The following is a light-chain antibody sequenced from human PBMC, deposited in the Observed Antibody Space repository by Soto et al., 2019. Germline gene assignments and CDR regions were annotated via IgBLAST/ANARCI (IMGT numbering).Light chain of an antibody. V-gene: IGLV2-14*03. CDR3: SSYTSNSTYV. J-gene: IGLJ1*01. CDR2: DVS. CDR1: SSDVGGYNY. Sequence: QSVLTQPASVSGSPGQSITISCTGTSSDVGGYNYVSWYQHHPGKAPKLMIYDVSNRPSGVSNRFSGSKSCNTAPMTISGLQAEDEADYYCSSYTSNSTYVFGTGTKVTVL.